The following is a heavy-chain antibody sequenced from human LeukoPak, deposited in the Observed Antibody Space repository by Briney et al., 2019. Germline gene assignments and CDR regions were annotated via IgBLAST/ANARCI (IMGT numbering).Heavy chain of an antibody. V-gene: IGHV1-69*01. CDR1: GGXFRSFA. D-gene: IGHD3-22*01. J-gene: IGHJ4*02. Sequence: GASVKVSCKASGGXFRSFAISWVRQAPGQGHEWMGGIIPIFRTANYAQKFQGRVTITADESTRTAYMELSSLRSEDTAVYYCATALRYYSDSSGYAFDYWGQGTLVTVSS. CDR2: IIPIFRTA. CDR3: ATALRYYSDSSGYAFDY.